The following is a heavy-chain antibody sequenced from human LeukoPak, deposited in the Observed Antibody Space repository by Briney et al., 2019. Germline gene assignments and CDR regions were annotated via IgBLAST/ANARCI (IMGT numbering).Heavy chain of an antibody. CDR1: GDSSGSNY. CDR2: IYYGGIT. V-gene: IGHV4-59*01. CDR3: ARPSPEYYYRMAV. D-gene: IGHD1-14*01. Sequence: SETLSLTCTVSGDSSGSNYWSWIRQPPGKGLEWIGYIYYGGITNYNPSLKSRVTISLDTSKNQFSLRLTSVTAADTAIYYCARPSPEYYYRMAVWGQGTTVTVSS. J-gene: IGHJ6*02.